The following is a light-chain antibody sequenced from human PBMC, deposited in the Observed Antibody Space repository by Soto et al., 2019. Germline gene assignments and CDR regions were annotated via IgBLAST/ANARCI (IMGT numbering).Light chain of an antibody. CDR2: GAS. V-gene: IGKV3-15*01. J-gene: IGKJ1*01. Sequence: DIVMTQSPATLSVSPGERATFSCRAGQSVNNNLAWYQLKPGQAPRLLVYGASIRATGIPARFSGSGSGTEYTLSISSLQSEDFGVYFCQQYDQWWTFGQGTKV. CDR3: QQYDQWWT. CDR1: QSVNNN.